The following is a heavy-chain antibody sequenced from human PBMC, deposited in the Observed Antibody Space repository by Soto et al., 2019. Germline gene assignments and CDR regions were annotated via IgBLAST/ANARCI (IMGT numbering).Heavy chain of an antibody. CDR2: IYHSGST. V-gene: IGHV4-4*03. CDR3: ARRWMGSSSWYNWFDP. CDR1: GGSISSSNW. J-gene: IGHJ5*02. Sequence: PETLCLTCAVSGGSISSSNWWGWVRQPPGKGLEWIGEIYHSGSTNYNPSLKSRVTISVDKSKNQFSRKLSSVTAADTAVYYCARRWMGSSSWYNWFDPWCQGPLVT. D-gene: IGHD6-13*01.